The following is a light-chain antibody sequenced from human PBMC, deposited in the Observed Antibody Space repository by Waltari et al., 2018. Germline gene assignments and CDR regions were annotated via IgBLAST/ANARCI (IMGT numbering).Light chain of an antibody. CDR3: AAWDDTLSAVV. J-gene: IGLJ2*01. Sequence: QSVLTQPPSTSGTPGQRVTISCSGSSSNIGSNYVYWYQQLPGTAPKLLIYPNDERPSGVPDLFSGSKSGTSASLAISGLQSDDESDYFCAAWDDTLSAVVFGGGTKLTVL. CDR1: SSNIGSNY. CDR2: PND. V-gene: IGLV1-47*02.